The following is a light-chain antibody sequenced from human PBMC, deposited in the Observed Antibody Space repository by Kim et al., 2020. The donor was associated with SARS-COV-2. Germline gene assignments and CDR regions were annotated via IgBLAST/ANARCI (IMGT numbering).Light chain of an antibody. Sequence: DIQMTQSPSSLSASFGDRVTITCRASQSISYFLNWYQQRPGKAPKLLIYGASTLHGGVPSRFSGSGSGTDFTLTISSLQPEDFATYYCQQSYTAHRTFGQGTKVDIK. CDR3: QQSYTAHRT. CDR1: QSISYF. V-gene: IGKV1-39*01. J-gene: IGKJ1*01. CDR2: GAS.